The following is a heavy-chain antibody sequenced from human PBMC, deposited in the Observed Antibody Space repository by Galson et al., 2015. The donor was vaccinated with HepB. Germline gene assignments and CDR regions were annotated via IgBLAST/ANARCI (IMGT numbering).Heavy chain of an antibody. CDR3: VRGMGGGHSGSY. J-gene: IGHJ4*02. D-gene: IGHD6-6*01. CDR2: MNPNSGYT. V-gene: IGHV1-8*01. CDR1: GYTFTSYD. Sequence: SVKVSCKASGYTFTSYDINWVRQATGQGLEWMGWMNPNSGYTGYAQNFQGRVTMTRNTSISTAYMELSSLRSEDTAVYYCVRGMGGGHSGSYWGQGTLVTVSS.